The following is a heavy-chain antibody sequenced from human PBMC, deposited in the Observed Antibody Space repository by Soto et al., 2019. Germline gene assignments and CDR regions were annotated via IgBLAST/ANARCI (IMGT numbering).Heavy chain of an antibody. CDR1: GDTFTTYD. CDR2: INPNSGNI. D-gene: IGHD3-22*01. J-gene: IGHJ5*02. CDR3: ARVGPWVPYYYDSSPYTFENWFDP. V-gene: IGHV1-8*01. Sequence: ASVKVSCKASGDTFTTYDINWVRQATGHGLEWMGWINPNSGNIGYAQRFQGRVTMTRDTAIRTAYMEVSSLRSDDTAVYYCARVGPWVPYYYDSSPYTFENWFDPWGQGTLVTVSS.